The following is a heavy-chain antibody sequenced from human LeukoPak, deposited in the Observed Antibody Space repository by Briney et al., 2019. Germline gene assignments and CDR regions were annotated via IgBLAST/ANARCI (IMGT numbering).Heavy chain of an antibody. V-gene: IGHV4-34*01. Sequence: SETLSLTCAVYGGSFSGYYWSWIRQPPGKGLEWIGEINHSGSTNYNPSLKSRVTISVDTSKNQFSLKLSSVTAADTAVYYCARVCHNYYDSSGPNDYWGQGTLVTVSS. CDR1: GGSFSGYY. CDR2: INHSGST. J-gene: IGHJ4*02. CDR3: ARVCHNYYDSSGPNDY. D-gene: IGHD3-22*01.